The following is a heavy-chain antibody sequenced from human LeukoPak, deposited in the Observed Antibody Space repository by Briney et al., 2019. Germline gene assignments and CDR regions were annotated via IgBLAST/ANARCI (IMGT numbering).Heavy chain of an antibody. CDR1: RFSFSSYA. V-gene: IGHV3-23*01. D-gene: IGHD1-26*01. J-gene: IGHJ4*02. CDR2: ISGSGGST. Sequence: GGSLRLSCAASRFSFSSYAMSWVRQAPGKGLEWVSGISGSGGSTYYADSVKGRFTISRDNSKNTLYLQMNSLRAEDTAVYYCARDPGIVGAVWGQGTLVTVSS. CDR3: ARDPGIVGAV.